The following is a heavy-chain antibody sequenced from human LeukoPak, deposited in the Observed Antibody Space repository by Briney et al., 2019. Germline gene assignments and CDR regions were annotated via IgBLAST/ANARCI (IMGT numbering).Heavy chain of an antibody. CDR2: IIPIFGTA. CDR3: AGTTYGEGYFDY. J-gene: IGHJ4*02. CDR1: GGTFSSYA. D-gene: IGHD4-17*01. V-gene: IGHV1-69*06. Sequence: ASVKVSCKASGGTFSSYAISWVRQAPGQGLEWMGGIIPIFGTANYAQKFQGRVTITADKSTSTAYMELSSLRSEDTAVYYCAGTTYGEGYFDYWGQGTLVTISP.